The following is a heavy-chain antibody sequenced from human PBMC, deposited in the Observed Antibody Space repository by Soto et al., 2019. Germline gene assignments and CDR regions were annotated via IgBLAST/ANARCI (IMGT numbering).Heavy chain of an antibody. D-gene: IGHD1-7*01. CDR1: GGSISSGGYY. Sequence: PSETLSLTCTVSGGSISSGGYYWSWIRQHPGKGLEWIGYIYYSGSTYYNPSLKSRVTISVDTSKNQFSLKLSSVTAADTAVYYCARDKLNGYNWFDPWGQGTLVTVSS. CDR3: ARDKLNGYNWFDP. CDR2: IYYSGST. J-gene: IGHJ5*02. V-gene: IGHV4-31*03.